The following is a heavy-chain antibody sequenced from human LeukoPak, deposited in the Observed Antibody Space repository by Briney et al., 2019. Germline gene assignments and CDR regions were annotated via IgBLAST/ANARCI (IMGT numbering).Heavy chain of an antibody. CDR2: ISYDGSNK. J-gene: IGHJ3*02. CDR3: AKTAFGELLLDAFDI. CDR1: GFTFSSYG. D-gene: IGHD3-10*01. V-gene: IGHV3-30*18. Sequence: PGGSLRLSCAASGFTFSSYGMHWVRQAPGKGLEWVAVISYDGSNKYYADSVKGRFTISRDNSKNTLYLQMNSLRAEDTAVYYCAKTAFGELLLDAFDIWGQGTIVTVSS.